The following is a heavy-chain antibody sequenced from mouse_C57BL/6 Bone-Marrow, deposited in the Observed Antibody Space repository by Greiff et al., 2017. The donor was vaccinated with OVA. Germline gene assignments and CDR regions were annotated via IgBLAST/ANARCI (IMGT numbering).Heavy chain of an antibody. CDR3: ARELAVRGPY. CDR2: ISYDGSN. D-gene: IGHD3-2*02. V-gene: IGHV3-6*01. CDR1: GYSITSGYY. Sequence: EVQLQESGPGLVKPSQSLSLTCSVTGYSITSGYYWNWIRQFPGNKLEWMGYISYDGSNNYNPSLKNRIAITRDTSKNQFFLKLNSVTTEDTATYYCARELAVRGPYWGQGTLVTVSA. J-gene: IGHJ3*01.